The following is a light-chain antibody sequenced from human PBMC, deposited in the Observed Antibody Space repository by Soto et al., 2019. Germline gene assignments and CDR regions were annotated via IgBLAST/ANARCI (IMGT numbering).Light chain of an antibody. V-gene: IGKV3-20*01. Sequence: EIVLTQSPGTLSVSPGERATLSCRASQTISSNYLAWYQQKPGQAPSLLIYGTSSRATGIPDRFSGSGSGKDFTLTISGLEPEDSEIYYCQQYVSWTFGQGTKVEIK. CDR3: QQYVSWT. J-gene: IGKJ1*01. CDR1: QTISSNY. CDR2: GTS.